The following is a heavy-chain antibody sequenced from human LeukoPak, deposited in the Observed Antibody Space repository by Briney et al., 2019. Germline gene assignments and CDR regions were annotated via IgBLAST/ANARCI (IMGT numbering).Heavy chain of an antibody. CDR1: GFTLSTYW. V-gene: IGHV3-7*01. D-gene: IGHD3-16*01. J-gene: IGHJ4*02. CDR2: INPVGSGK. CDR3: ASWGAGGNS. Sequence: GGSLRLSCEAFGFTLSTYWMNWVRQVPGKGLDWVANINPVGSGKRYVDSVKGRFTIARDNADNSLSLQMNSLRAEDTAVYYCASWGAGGNSWGQGTLVTVSS.